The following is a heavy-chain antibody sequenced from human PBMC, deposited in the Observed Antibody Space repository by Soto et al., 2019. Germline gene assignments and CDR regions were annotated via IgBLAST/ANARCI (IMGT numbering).Heavy chain of an antibody. CDR1: GYSFTSYW. CDR2: IYPGDSDT. Sequence: PGESLKISCKGSGYSFTSYWIGWLRQMPGKGLEWMGIIYPGDSDTRYSPSFQGQVTISADKSISTAYLQRSSLKASDTAMYYCARAYCSGGSSPTLCMDVWGQGTTVTVSS. V-gene: IGHV5-51*01. J-gene: IGHJ6*02. CDR3: ARAYCSGGSSPTLCMDV. D-gene: IGHD2-15*01.